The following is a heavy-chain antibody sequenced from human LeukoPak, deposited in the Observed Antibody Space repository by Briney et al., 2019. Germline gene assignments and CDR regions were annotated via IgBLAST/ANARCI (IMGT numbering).Heavy chain of an antibody. V-gene: IGHV3-74*01. CDR2: INVDGSTT. J-gene: IGHJ4*01. CDR3: ARTFGNNYGDY. CDR1: GFTFSTYW. D-gene: IGHD5-18*01. Sequence: PGGSLRLSCAASGFTFSTYWMHWLRQAPGKGLVWVSRINVDGSTTTYADSVKGRYTISRDNAKNTLYLQMNRLRGEDTAVYYCARTFGNNYGDYWGHGTLVTVSS.